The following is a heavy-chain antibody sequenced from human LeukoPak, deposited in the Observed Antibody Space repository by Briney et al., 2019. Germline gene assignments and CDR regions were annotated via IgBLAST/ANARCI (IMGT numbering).Heavy chain of an antibody. V-gene: IGHV3-66*01. J-gene: IGHJ3*01. CDR2: IYSGGST. CDR1: GFTVSSNY. Sequence: GGSLRLSCAASGFTVSSNYMSWVRQAPGKGLEWVSVIYSGGSTYYADSVKGRFAISRDNSKNTLYLQMNSLRAEDTAVYYCARDGTLYLFADWGQGTMVTVSS. CDR3: ARDGTLYLFAD. D-gene: IGHD1-1*01.